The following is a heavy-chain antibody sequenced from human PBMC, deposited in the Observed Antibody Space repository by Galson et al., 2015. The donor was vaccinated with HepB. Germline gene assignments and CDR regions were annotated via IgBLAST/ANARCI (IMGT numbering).Heavy chain of an antibody. CDR2: IRGSGSRT. Sequence: SLRLSCAASGFTFSNYAMSWVRQAPGKGLEWVSSIRGSGSRTYYADSVKGRFTISRDNSKNTLYLQMNSLRAEDTAVYYCAKGGDDIRFLVWLLDRNGMDVRGQGTTVTVSS. CDR1: GFTFSNYA. CDR3: AKGGDDIRFLVWLLDRNGMDV. J-gene: IGHJ6*02. V-gene: IGHV3-23*01. D-gene: IGHD3-3*01.